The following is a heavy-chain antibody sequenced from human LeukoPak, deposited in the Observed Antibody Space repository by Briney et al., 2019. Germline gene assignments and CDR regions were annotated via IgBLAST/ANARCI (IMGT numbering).Heavy chain of an antibody. Sequence: GASVTVSCKASGYTFTIYGISWVRQAPGQGREWMGWISAYNGNTNYAQKLQGRVTMTTDTSTSTAYMELRSLRSDDTAVYYCARGRQQLVLFEGDAFDIWGQGTMVTVSS. J-gene: IGHJ3*02. CDR2: ISAYNGNT. CDR1: GYTFTIYG. CDR3: ARGRQQLVLFEGDAFDI. V-gene: IGHV1-18*01. D-gene: IGHD6-13*01.